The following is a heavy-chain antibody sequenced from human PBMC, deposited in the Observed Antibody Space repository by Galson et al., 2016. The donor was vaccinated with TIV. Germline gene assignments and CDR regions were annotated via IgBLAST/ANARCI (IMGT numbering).Heavy chain of an antibody. J-gene: IGHJ4*02. D-gene: IGHD1-26*01. Sequence: SVKVSCKASGYTFTGYYMHWVRQAPGQGLEWMGWINPNSGDTKYVQKFQGRVTMTRDTSISTAYMELSRLRSDDTAVYYCARDSPHSGSYSWFDYWGQGTLVTVSS. CDR3: ARDSPHSGSYSWFDY. CDR1: GYTFTGYY. V-gene: IGHV1-2*02. CDR2: INPNSGDT.